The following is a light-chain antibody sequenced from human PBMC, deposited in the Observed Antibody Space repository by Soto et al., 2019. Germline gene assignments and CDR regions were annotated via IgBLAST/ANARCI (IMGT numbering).Light chain of an antibody. Sequence: DHQRTQSPSSLSASVEDTVTITCRAGQTFKNYINCYQYRPGKAPKLVIYTTSSLESGVPSGFSGSGSGTDFTLTISSLQPEDFATYFCQQSYSRPRTFGQGTKVDI. V-gene: IGKV1-39*01. CDR3: QQSYSRPRT. CDR1: QTFKNY. J-gene: IGKJ1*01. CDR2: TTS.